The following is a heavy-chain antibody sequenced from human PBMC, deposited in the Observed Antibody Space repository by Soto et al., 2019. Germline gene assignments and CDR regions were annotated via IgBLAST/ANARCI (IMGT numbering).Heavy chain of an antibody. V-gene: IGHV1-46*01. CDR1: GYIFTNHY. CDR3: ERADYYDSSGFYYDC. J-gene: IGHJ4*02. D-gene: IGHD3-22*01. Sequence: QVQLVQSGAEVKKPGASVKVSCKASGYIFTNHYIHWVRQAPGQGLEWMGIINPSGGSTNYLQKFQGRITMTRDTSTSTVYMELSSLRSEDTAVYFCERADYYDSSGFYYDCWGQGTLVTVSS. CDR2: INPSGGST.